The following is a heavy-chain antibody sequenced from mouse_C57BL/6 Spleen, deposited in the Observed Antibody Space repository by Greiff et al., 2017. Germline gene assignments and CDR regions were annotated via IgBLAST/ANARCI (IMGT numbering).Heavy chain of an antibody. CDR2: ISSGSSTY. CDR1: GFTFSDYG. V-gene: IGHV5-17*01. CDR3: ARKAGTLGYFDY. J-gene: IGHJ2*01. Sequence: DVKLVESGGGLVKPGGSLKLSCAASGFTFSDYGMHWVRRAPEKGLGWVAYISSGSSTYYYADTVKGRFTISRDNAKNTLFLQMTSLRSEDTAMYYCARKAGTLGYFDYWGQGTTLAVSS. D-gene: IGHD4-1*01.